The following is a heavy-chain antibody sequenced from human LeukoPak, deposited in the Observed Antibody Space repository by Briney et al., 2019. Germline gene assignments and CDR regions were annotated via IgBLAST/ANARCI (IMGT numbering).Heavy chain of an antibody. V-gene: IGHV3-11*01. CDR2: ISSSGSTI. CDR1: GFTFSDYY. CDR3: AREAWGFESQNAFDI. D-gene: IGHD7-27*01. Sequence: PGGSLRLSCAASGFTFSDYYMSWIRQAPGKGLEWVSYISSSGSTIYYADSVKGRFTISRDNAKNSLYLQMNSLRAEDTAVYYCAREAWGFESQNAFDIWGQGTMVTVSS. J-gene: IGHJ3*02.